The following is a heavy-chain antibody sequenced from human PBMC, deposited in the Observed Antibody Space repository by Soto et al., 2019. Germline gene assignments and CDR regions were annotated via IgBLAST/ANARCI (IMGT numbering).Heavy chain of an antibody. CDR3: AKSLGYCSGGSCSHYYYYYGMDV. J-gene: IGHJ6*02. V-gene: IGHV3-23*01. CDR2: ISGSGGST. Sequence: GGSLRLSCAASGFTFSSYAMSWVRQAPGKGLEWVSAISGSGGSTYYADSVKGRFTISRDNSKNTLYLQMNSLRAEDTAVYYCAKSLGYCSGGSCSHYYYYYGMDVWGQGTTVTVSS. D-gene: IGHD2-15*01. CDR1: GFTFSSYA.